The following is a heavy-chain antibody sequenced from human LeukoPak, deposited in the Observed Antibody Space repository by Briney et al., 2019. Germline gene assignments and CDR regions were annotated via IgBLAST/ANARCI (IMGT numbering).Heavy chain of an antibody. D-gene: IGHD5-24*01. CDR3: AKGYRKGRWLPLDY. V-gene: IGHV3-9*01. Sequence: GGSLRLSCAVSGFTFDDYAMHWVRQAPGKGLEWVSSISWNSGSIGYADSVKGRFTISRDNAKNSLYVQMNSLRAEDTALYYCAKGYRKGRWLPLDYWGQGTLVTVSP. CDR2: ISWNSGSI. J-gene: IGHJ4*02. CDR1: GFTFDDYA.